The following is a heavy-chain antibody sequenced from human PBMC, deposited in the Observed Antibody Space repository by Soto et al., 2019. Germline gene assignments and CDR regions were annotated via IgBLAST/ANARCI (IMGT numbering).Heavy chain of an antibody. CDR1: GYTFTGYY. CDR2: INPNSGGT. J-gene: IGHJ4*02. Sequence: ASVKVSCKASGYTFTGYYMHWVRQAPGQGLEWMGWINPNSGGTNYAQKFQGRVTMTRDTSISTAYMELSRLRSDETAVYYCARELVVGARTDYFDXWGQGTLATVSX. D-gene: IGHD1-26*01. V-gene: IGHV1-2*02. CDR3: ARELVVGARTDYFDX.